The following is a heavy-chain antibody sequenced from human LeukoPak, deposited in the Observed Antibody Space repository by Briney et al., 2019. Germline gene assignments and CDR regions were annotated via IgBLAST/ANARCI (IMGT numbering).Heavy chain of an antibody. V-gene: IGHV4-59*11. CDR1: GGPISDHY. CDR3: ARDPELGGNWCDP. Sequence: SETLSLTCRVSGGPISDHYWTWIRQPPGKGLEWVGYMYYTGSTDYNPSLKSRVTISVDTSKNQFSLKLSPVTAADTAVYYCARDPELGGNWCDPWGQGTLVTVSS. D-gene: IGHD1-14*01. J-gene: IGHJ5*02. CDR2: MYYTGST.